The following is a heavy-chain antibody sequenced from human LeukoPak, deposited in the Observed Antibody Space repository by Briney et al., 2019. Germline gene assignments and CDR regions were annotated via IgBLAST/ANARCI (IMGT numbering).Heavy chain of an antibody. CDR2: IYPSGST. J-gene: IGHJ6*03. V-gene: IGHV4-4*07. Sequence: SETLSLTCTVSGVTISTYYWTWIRQPPGKGLEWIGRIYPSGSTFYNPSLKSRVTMSVDTSKNQFSLKLSSLTAADTALYYCARGRYESTRLSAYYYYYIDVWRKGATVSVSS. CDR3: ARGRYESTRLSAYYYYYIDV. CDR1: GVTISTYY. D-gene: IGHD1-14*01.